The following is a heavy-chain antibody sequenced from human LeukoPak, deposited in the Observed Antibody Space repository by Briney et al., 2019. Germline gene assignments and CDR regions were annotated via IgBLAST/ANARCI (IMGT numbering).Heavy chain of an antibody. V-gene: IGHV1-46*01. Sequence: ASVKVSCKASGYTFTSYYMHWVRQAPGQGLGWMGIINPSGGSTSYAQKFQGRVTMTRDTSTSTVYMELSSLRSEDTAVYYCARTYGGYWHLGYWGQGTLVTVSS. CDR2: INPSGGST. CDR1: GYTFTSYY. D-gene: IGHD5-12*01. J-gene: IGHJ4*02. CDR3: ARTYGGYWHLGY.